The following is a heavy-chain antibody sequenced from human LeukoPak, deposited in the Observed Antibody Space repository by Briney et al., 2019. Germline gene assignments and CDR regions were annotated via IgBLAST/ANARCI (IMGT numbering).Heavy chain of an antibody. CDR2: ISAYNGNT. CDR3: ARGGEIVVVPAAHYDAFDI. Sequence: ASVKVSCKASGYTFTSYGISWVRQAPGQGLDWMGWISAYNGNTNYAQKLQGRVTMTTDTSTSTAYMELRSLRSDDTAVYYCARGGEIVVVPAAHYDAFDIWGQGTMVTVSS. D-gene: IGHD2-2*01. J-gene: IGHJ3*02. V-gene: IGHV1-18*01. CDR1: GYTFTSYG.